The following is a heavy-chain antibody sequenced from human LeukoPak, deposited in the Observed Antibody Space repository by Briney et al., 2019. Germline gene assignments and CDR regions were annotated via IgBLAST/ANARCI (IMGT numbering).Heavy chain of an antibody. Sequence: GGSLRLSCAASGFTFSSYSMNWVRQAPGKGLEWVSSISSSSSYIYYADSVKGRFTISRDNAKNSLYLQMNSLRAEDTAVYYCARRYCSGGSCYIRHWGQGTLVTVSP. CDR2: ISSSSSYI. J-gene: IGHJ1*01. CDR1: GFTFSSYS. V-gene: IGHV3-21*01. CDR3: ARRYCSGGSCYIRH. D-gene: IGHD2-15*01.